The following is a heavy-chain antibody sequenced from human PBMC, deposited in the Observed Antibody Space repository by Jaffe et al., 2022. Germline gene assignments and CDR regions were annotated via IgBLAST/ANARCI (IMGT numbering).Heavy chain of an antibody. V-gene: IGHV3-23*01. CDR2: ISGSGGST. D-gene: IGHD3-3*01. Sequence: EVQLLESGGGLVQPGGSLRLSCAASGFTFSSYAMSWVRQAPGKGLEWVSAISGSGGSTYYADSVKGRFTISRDNSKNTLYLQMNSLRAEDTAVYYCAKNRNVLRFLEWFSNYFDYWGQGTLVTVSS. CDR3: AKNRNVLRFLEWFSNYFDY. CDR1: GFTFSSYA. J-gene: IGHJ4*02.